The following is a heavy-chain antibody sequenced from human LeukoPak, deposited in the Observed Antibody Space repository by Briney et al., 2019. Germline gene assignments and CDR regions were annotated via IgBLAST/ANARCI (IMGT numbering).Heavy chain of an antibody. V-gene: IGHV4-59*01. CDR2: IYYSGST. CDR1: GGSISSYY. J-gene: IGHJ4*02. CDR3: AGSGGGRIAAAERGYFDY. D-gene: IGHD6-13*01. Sequence: SETLSLTCTVSGGSISSYYWSWIRKPPGKGLERIGYIYYSGSTNYNPSLKGRVTISVYTSKNQFSLNLSSVPAAETAVCYCAGSGGGRIAAAERGYFDYWGQGTLVTVSS.